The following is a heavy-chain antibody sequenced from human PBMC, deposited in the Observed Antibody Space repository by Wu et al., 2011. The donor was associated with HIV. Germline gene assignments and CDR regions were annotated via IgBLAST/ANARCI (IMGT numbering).Heavy chain of an antibody. D-gene: IGHD1-1*01. CDR3: ARDDGKFKPSGLDF. Sequence: QVQLVQSGAELKKPGASVKVSCEASGYSFTDHHIHWVRQAPGQGLEWLGWMNPNNGDTAYAQTFLGRVTMTRDTSINTAYMELSRLTSDDTALYFCARDDGKFKPSGLDFWGHGTLVTVSS. V-gene: IGHV1-2*02. CDR1: GYSFTDHH. CDR2: MNPNNGDT. J-gene: IGHJ4*01.